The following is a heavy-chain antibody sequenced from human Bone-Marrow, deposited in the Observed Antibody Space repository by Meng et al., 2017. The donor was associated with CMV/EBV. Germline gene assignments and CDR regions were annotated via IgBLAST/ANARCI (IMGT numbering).Heavy chain of an antibody. V-gene: IGHV3-11*01. CDR3: ARIVVPAARVSYYYYGMDV. J-gene: IGHJ6*02. D-gene: IGHD2-2*01. Sequence: GGSLRLSCAASGFTFSDYYMSWIRQAPGKGLEWVSYISSSGSTIYYADSVKGRFTISRDNAKNSLYLQMNSLRAEDTAVYYCARIVVPAARVSYYYYGMDVWGQGTTVTVSS. CDR1: GFTFSDYY. CDR2: ISSSGSTI.